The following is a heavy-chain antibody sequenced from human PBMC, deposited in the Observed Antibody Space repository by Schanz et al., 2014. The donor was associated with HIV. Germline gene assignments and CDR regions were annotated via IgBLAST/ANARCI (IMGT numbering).Heavy chain of an antibody. Sequence: QVQLQQWGAGLLKPSETLSLTCAVYGGSFSVYSWSWIRQPPGKGLQWIGEINHSGSTNYNPSLKSRVTISVDTSKHQSSLRLTSVTAADTAVYYCARTPYYFDYWGQGTLVTVSS. V-gene: IGHV4-34*01. CDR1: GGSFSVYS. CDR2: INHSGST. CDR3: ARTPYYFDY. J-gene: IGHJ4*02.